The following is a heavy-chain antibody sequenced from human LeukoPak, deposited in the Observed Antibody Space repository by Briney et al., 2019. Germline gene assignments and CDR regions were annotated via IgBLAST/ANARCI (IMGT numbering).Heavy chain of an antibody. V-gene: IGHV3-7*01. Sequence: GGSLRLSCAASGFTFSSYWMSWVRQAPGKGLEWVVNIKQDGREKYYVDSVKGRFTISRDNAKNSLYLQMNSLRAEDTAVYYCARVEDYDILTGFDYWGQGTLVTVSS. D-gene: IGHD3-9*01. CDR2: IKQDGREK. CDR3: ARVEDYDILTGFDY. CDR1: GFTFSSYW. J-gene: IGHJ4*02.